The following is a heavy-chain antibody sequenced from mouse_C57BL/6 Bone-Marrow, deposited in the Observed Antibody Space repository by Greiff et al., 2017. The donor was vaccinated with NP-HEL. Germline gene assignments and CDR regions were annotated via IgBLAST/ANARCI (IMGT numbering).Heavy chain of an antibody. D-gene: IGHD2-14*01. CDR2: ISNGGGST. Sequence: EVKLMESGGGLVQPGGSLKLSCAASGFTFSDYYMYWVRQTPEKRLEWVAYISNGGGSTYYPDTVKGRFTISRDNAKNTLYLQMSRLKSEDTAMYYCARPRYPGYFDVWGTGTTVTVSS. CDR3: ARPRYPGYFDV. CDR1: GFTFSDYY. V-gene: IGHV5-12*01. J-gene: IGHJ1*03.